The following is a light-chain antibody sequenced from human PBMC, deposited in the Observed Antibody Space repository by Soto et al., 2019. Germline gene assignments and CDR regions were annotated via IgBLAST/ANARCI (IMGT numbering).Light chain of an antibody. CDR1: QAISSW. CDR2: AAS. CDR3: QQTQTFPFT. Sequence: DIQMTQSPSSVSASVGDRVTITSRASQAISSWLAWYQQKLGKAPKLLIYAASSLQSGVPSRFSGSGSGTDFTLTISSLQPEDFATYYCQQTQTFPFTFGGGTKVEIK. V-gene: IGKV1D-12*01. J-gene: IGKJ4*01.